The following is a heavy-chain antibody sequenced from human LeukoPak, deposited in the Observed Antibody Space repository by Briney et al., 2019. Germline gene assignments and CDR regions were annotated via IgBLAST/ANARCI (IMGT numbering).Heavy chain of an antibody. CDR1: GGSITSTNY. CDR2: VNLQGST. V-gene: IGHV4-4*02. CDR3: AREGGPYRPLDY. Sequence: SETLSLTCGVSGGSITSTNYWTWVRKPPGKGLEWIGEVNLQGSTNYNPSLMGRVAISVDMSENHISFQLTSVTAADTAMYYCAREGGPYRPLDYAGQGNLVTV. J-gene: IGHJ4*02.